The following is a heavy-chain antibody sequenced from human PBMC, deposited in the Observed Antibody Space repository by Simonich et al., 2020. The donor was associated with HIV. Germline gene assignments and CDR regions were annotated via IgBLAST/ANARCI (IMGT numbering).Heavy chain of an antibody. V-gene: IGHV3-21*01. D-gene: IGHD2-2*01. CDR2: ISSSSSYI. CDR3: ARDGRKGSSTSCSDY. J-gene: IGHJ4*02. CDR1: GCTFSSYS. Sequence: EVQLVESEGGLVKPGGSLRLSCAASGCTFSSYSMNWVRQAPGKGLEWVSYISSSSSYIYYADSVKGRFTIYGDNAKNSLYLQMNSLRAEDTAVYYCARDGRKGSSTSCSDYWGQGTLVTVSS.